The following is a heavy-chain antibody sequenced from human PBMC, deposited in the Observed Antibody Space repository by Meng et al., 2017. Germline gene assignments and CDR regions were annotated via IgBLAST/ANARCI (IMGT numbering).Heavy chain of an antibody. Sequence: QWQVVQSGAEVKKSGSSVKVAGKASGGTFSSYAISWVRQAPGQGLEWMGGIIPIFGTANYAQKFQGRVTITADESTSTAYMELSSLRSEDTAVYYCARVLRDGYNLGYWGQGTLVTVSS. CDR2: IIPIFGTA. V-gene: IGHV1-69*01. J-gene: IGHJ4*02. CDR3: ARVLRDGYNLGY. D-gene: IGHD5-24*01. CDR1: GGTFSSYA.